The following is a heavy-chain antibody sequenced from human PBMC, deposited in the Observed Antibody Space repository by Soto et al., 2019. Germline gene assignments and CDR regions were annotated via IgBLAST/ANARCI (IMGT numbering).Heavy chain of an antibody. Sequence: EVQVLESGGGLVQPGRSLRLSCTPSGFTFDNYGMNWARQAPGKGLEWVAAISGSGSSTYYAESVRGRFTISRDNLKNTLYLQLNSLSVEDTAIYYCAKGGVPRSYYYAMEVWGPGTTVTVSS. V-gene: IGHV3-23*01. CDR1: GFTFDNYG. J-gene: IGHJ6*02. CDR2: ISGSGSST. CDR3: AKGGVPRSYYYAMEV.